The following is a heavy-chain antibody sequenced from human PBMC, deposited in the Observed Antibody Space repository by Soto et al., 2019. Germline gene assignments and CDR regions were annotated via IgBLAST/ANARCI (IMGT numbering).Heavy chain of an antibody. V-gene: IGHV1-18*01. D-gene: IGHD2-8*01. Sequence: QGKLVQSGGEVKKSGASVKVSCKASGYTFSRYGISWVRQAHGQGLEWMGWISGYNGDTNYAQKFQGRVTMTIDTSTTTAYMELRSLTSDDTAVYYCAKNGQPPYFYYGLDVWGQGTTVTVSS. CDR1: GYTFSRYG. CDR3: AKNGQPPYFYYGLDV. CDR2: ISGYNGDT. J-gene: IGHJ6*02.